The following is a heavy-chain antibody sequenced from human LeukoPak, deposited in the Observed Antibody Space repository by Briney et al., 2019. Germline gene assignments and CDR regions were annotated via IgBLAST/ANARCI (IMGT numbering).Heavy chain of an antibody. V-gene: IGHV4-31*03. CDR1: GGSVSSGGYC. J-gene: IGHJ6*03. D-gene: IGHD3-22*01. CDR3: ARALYYLYMDV. CDR2: IYYSGST. Sequence: PSETLSLTCTVSGGSVSSGGYCWSWVRQPPRRGLEWSGYIYYSGSTYYNPSLKSGVTISLDTSKNHFSLTLSSVTAADTAVYYCARALYYLYMDVWGKGTTVTVSS.